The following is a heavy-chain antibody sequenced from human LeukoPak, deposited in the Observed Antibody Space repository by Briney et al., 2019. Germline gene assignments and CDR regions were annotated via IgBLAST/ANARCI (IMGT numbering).Heavy chain of an antibody. J-gene: IGHJ4*02. Sequence: GGSLRLSCAASGFTFSSYGMHWVRQAPGKGLEWVAFIRYDGSNKYYADSVKGRFTISRDDSKNTLSLQMNSLRAEDTAMYYCATERGYSGFFDYWGQGTLVTVSS. CDR3: ATERGYSGFFDY. D-gene: IGHD5-12*01. V-gene: IGHV3-30*02. CDR2: IRYDGSNK. CDR1: GFTFSSYG.